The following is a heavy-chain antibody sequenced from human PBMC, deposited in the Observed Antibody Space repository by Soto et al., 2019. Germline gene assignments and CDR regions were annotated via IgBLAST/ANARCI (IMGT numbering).Heavy chain of an antibody. V-gene: IGHV1-18*01. D-gene: IGHD4-17*01. CDR3: ARDDGDYTDRGYYYYYGLDV. J-gene: IGHJ6*02. CDR2: ISAYNRNT. Sequence: QVQLVQSGAEVKKPGASVKVSCKASGYTFTSYGISWVRQAPGQGLEWMGWISAYNRNTNHAQNLQGRVTMTTDTSTSTAYMELRSLRSDDTAVYYCARDDGDYTDRGYYYYYGLDVWGQGTTVTVSS. CDR1: GYTFTSYG.